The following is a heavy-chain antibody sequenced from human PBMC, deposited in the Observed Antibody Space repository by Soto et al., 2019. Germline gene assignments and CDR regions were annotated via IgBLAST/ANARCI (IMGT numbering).Heavy chain of an antibody. D-gene: IGHD2-21*01. J-gene: IGHJ3*01. CDR2: MNPNSGNT. CDR3: ARGLRRLCVVLSR. CDR1: GYTFTTYD. Sequence: QVQLVQSGAEVKKPGASVKVSCKASGYTFTTYDINWVRQATGQGLEWMGWMNPNSGNTGYAQKFQGRVTMTRNTSISQAYVELSSLISEDTALYYCARGLRRLCVVLSRWCQGTMVTVSS. V-gene: IGHV1-8*01.